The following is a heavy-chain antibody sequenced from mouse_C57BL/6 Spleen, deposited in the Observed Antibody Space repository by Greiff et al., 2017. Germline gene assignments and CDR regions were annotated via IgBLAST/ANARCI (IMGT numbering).Heavy chain of an antibody. CDR1: GYTFTSYW. J-gene: IGHJ2*01. Sequence: QVHVKQPGAELVKPGASVKLSCKASGYTFTSYWMHWVKQRPGQGLEWIGMIHPNSGSTNYNEKFKSKATLTVDKSSSTAYMQLSSLTSEDSAVYYCAREEYDYIDYWGQGTTLTVSS. D-gene: IGHD2-10*02. CDR3: AREEYDYIDY. V-gene: IGHV1-64*01. CDR2: IHPNSGST.